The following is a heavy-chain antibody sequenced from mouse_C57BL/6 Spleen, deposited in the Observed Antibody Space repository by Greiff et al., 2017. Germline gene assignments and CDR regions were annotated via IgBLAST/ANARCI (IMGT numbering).Heavy chain of an antibody. J-gene: IGHJ4*01. D-gene: IGHD2-5*01. CDR3: AGEGYSKDAMDY. CDR2: IYPGSGST. Sequence: QVQLQQPGAELVKPGASVKMSCKASGYTFTSYWITWVKQRPGQGLEWIGDIYPGSGSTNYNEKFKSKATLTVDTSSSTAYMQLSSLTSEDSAVYYCAGEGYSKDAMDYWGQGTSVTVAS. CDR1: GYTFTSYW. V-gene: IGHV1-55*01.